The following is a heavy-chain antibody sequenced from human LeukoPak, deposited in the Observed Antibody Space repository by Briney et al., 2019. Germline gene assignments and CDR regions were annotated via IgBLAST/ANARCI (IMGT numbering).Heavy chain of an antibody. D-gene: IGHD1-26*01. Sequence: PGRSLRLSRAASGFTFSSYAMHWVRQAPGKGLEWVAVISYDGSNKYYADSVKGRFTISRDNSKNTLYLQMNSLRAEDTAVYYCARNSVSYYSLFDYWGQGTLVTVSS. CDR1: GFTFSSYA. V-gene: IGHV3-30-3*01. CDR2: ISYDGSNK. J-gene: IGHJ4*02. CDR3: ARNSVSYYSLFDY.